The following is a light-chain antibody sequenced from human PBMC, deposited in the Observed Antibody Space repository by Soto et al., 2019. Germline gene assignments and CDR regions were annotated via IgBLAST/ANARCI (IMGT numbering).Light chain of an antibody. V-gene: IGKV3-15*01. CDR1: QTINNN. CDR3: QQYDTYLS. J-gene: IGKJ1*01. Sequence: VMTQAPATLSVSPGERATLSCRASQTINNNVAWYQLKDGQVPRLVIYGASTRATDIPARFSGSGSGTEFTLTISSLQPDDVATYYCQQYDTYLSFGQGTKVDIK. CDR2: GAS.